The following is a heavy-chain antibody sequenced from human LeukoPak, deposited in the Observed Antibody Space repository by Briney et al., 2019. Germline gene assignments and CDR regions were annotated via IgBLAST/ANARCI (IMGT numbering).Heavy chain of an antibody. CDR2: ISAYNGNT. Sequence: ASVKVSCKASGYTFTSYGISWVRQAPGQGLEWMGWISAYNGNTNYAQKLQGRVTMTTDTSTSTAYMELRSLRSDDTAVYYCARDVSGSYYQGDAFDIWGQGTMVTVSS. CDR3: ARDVSGSYYQGDAFDI. J-gene: IGHJ3*02. V-gene: IGHV1-18*01. D-gene: IGHD3-10*01. CDR1: GYTFTSYG.